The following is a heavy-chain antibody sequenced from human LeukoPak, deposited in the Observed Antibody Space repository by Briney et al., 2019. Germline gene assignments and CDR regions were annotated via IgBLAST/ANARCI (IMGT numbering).Heavy chain of an antibody. Sequence: PGGSLRLSCAASGFIVSYSYMSWVRQAPGKGLEWVSLIYSGGSTFYADSVKGRFTISRDNSKNTLYLQMNSLRGEDTALYYCARDISSSAWILDYWGQGTLVTVSS. CDR3: ARDISSSAWILDY. J-gene: IGHJ4*02. CDR2: IYSGGST. V-gene: IGHV3-53*05. D-gene: IGHD5-18*01. CDR1: GFIVSYSY.